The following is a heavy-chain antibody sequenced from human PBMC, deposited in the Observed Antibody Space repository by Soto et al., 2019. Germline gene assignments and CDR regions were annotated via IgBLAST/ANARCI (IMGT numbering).Heavy chain of an antibody. V-gene: IGHV4-31*03. CDR1: GDSIRGGGHY. Sequence: QAQLQESGPGLVKPSQTLSLTCSVSGDSIRGGGHYWNWIRQFPGKGLEWIGYVYHSGSTHYNPSLRGRLIISIDTSKNQFSLRLISVTAADTALYYCARDTGLAPTVWGYWGHGTQVTVSS. D-gene: IGHD7-27*01. CDR3: ARDTGLAPTVWGY. CDR2: VYHSGST. J-gene: IGHJ4*03.